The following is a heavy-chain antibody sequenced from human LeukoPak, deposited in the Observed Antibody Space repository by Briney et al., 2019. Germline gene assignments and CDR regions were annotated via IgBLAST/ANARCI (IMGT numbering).Heavy chain of an antibody. D-gene: IGHD3-10*01. J-gene: IGHJ6*03. CDR3: ARHFSGSSDYMDV. CDR1: GYSFTSYW. CDR2: IHPDDSDT. V-gene: IGHV5-51*01. Sequence: AGESLKISCKGSGYSFTSYWIAWVRQMPGKGLEWMGIIHPDDSDTRYSPSFQGQVTISADKSISTAYLQWSSLKASDTAMYYCARHFSGSSDYMDVWGKGTTVTISS.